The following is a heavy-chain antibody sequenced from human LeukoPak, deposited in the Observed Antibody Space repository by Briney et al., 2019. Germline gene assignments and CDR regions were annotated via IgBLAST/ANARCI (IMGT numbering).Heavy chain of an antibody. CDR3: ARGLQQLVRGFNYYFMDV. V-gene: IGHV3-48*01. D-gene: IGHD6-13*01. CDR2: ITSSSSSI. J-gene: IGHJ6*03. Sequence: GGSLRLSCAASAFTFSRYNMNWVRQAPGKGLEWASYITSSSSSIYYADSVRGRFTVSRDNAKNSLYLQMNSLRAEDTAVYYCARGLQQLVRGFNYYFMDVWGKGTTVTVSS. CDR1: AFTFSRYN.